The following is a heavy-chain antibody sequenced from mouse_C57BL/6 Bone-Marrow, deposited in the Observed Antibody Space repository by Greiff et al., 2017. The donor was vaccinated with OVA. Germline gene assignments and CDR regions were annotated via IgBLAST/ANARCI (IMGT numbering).Heavy chain of an antibody. V-gene: IGHV1-9*01. J-gene: IGHJ2*01. CDR3: ARIPYYFDY. CDR1: GYTFTGYW. CDR2: IFPGSGCT. Sequence: QVQLKQSGAELMKPGASVKLSCKATGYTFTGYWIAWVKQRPGHGLEWIGEIFPGSGCTNYTEKFKGKATFTTDTSSNTAYMQLSSLTTEDSAIYYCARIPYYFDYWGQGTTLTVSS.